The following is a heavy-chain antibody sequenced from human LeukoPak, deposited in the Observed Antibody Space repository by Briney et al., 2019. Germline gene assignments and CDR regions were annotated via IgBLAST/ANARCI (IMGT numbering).Heavy chain of an antibody. CDR3: ARRSPGTRPTVTNALDP. V-gene: IGHV3-74*01. J-gene: IGHJ5*02. CDR1: GFTFSSYW. CDR2: INSDGSST. D-gene: IGHD4-17*01. Sequence: GGSLRLSCAASGFTFSSYWMHWVRQAPGKGLVWVSRINSDGSSTSYADSVKGRFTISRDNAKNTLYLQMNSLRAEDTAVYYCARRSPGTRPTVTNALDPWGQGTLVTVSS.